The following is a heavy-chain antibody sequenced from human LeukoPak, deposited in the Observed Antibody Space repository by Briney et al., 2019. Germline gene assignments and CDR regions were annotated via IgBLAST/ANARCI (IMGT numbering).Heavy chain of an antibody. J-gene: IGHJ4*02. CDR3: ARAGSGWSPAPLTYFDY. D-gene: IGHD6-19*01. CDR1: GFTFSSYE. V-gene: IGHV3-48*03. CDR2: ISSSGSTI. Sequence: GESLKISCAASGFTFSSYEMNWVRQAPGKGLEWVSYISSSGSTIYYADSVKGRFTISRDNAKNSLYLQMNSLRAEDTAVYYCARAGSGWSPAPLTYFDYWGQGTLVTVSS.